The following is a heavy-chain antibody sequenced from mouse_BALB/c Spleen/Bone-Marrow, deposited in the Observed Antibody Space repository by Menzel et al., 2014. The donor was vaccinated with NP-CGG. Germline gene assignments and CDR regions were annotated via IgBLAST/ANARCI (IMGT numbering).Heavy chain of an antibody. CDR2: ISSGSSTI. J-gene: IGHJ2*01. V-gene: IGHV5-17*02. CDR3: ARSLLLRPDY. CDR1: GFTFSGFG. Sequence: EVKLMESGGGLVQPGGSRKLSCAASGFTFSGFGMHWVRQAPEKGLEWVAYISSGSSTIYYADTVKGRFTISRDNPKNTLFLQMTSLRSEDTAMYYCARSLLLRPDYWGQGTTLTVSS. D-gene: IGHD1-1*01.